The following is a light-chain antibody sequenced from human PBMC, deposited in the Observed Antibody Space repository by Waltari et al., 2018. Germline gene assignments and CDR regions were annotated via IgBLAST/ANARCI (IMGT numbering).Light chain of an antibody. V-gene: IGLV2-8*01. CDR1: SSDVGGYNY. J-gene: IGLJ2*01. CDR3: SSYAGSNIVV. Sequence: QSALTQPPSASGSPGQSVTISCTGTSSDVGGYNYVSWYQQHPGKAPKLLIYEVNKRPSGVPDRLSGSKPGSTASLTVSGLQAEDEAHYYCSSYAGSNIVVFGGGTKLTVL. CDR2: EVN.